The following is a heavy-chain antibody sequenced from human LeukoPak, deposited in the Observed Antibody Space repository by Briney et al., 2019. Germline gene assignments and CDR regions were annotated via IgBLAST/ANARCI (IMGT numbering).Heavy chain of an antibody. CDR1: GDSVSSNSAA. D-gene: IGHD3-22*01. V-gene: IGHV6-1*01. J-gene: IGHJ4*02. Sequence: SQTLSLTCAISGDSVSSNSAAWNWIRQSPSRGLEWLGRTYYRSKRYYDYAVAVKSRISINPDTSKNQFSLQLSSVTPEDTAVYYCAGIDYDDRRRSWDYWGQGTLVTVSS. CDR2: TYYRSKRYY. CDR3: AGIDYDDRRRSWDY.